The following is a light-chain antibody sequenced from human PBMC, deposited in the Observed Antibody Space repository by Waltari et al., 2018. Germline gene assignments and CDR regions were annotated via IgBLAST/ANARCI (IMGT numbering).Light chain of an antibody. V-gene: IGLV1-40*01. CDR2: GNS. CDR3: QSYDSSLSGVV. Sequence: QSVLTQPPSLSGAPGQRVTFSCTGSSSNIGAGYDLYWYQQLPGTAPKLLIYGNSNRPSGVPDRFSGSKSGTSASLAITGLQAEDEADYYCQSYDSSLSGVVFGGGTKLTVL. J-gene: IGLJ2*01. CDR1: SSNIGAGYD.